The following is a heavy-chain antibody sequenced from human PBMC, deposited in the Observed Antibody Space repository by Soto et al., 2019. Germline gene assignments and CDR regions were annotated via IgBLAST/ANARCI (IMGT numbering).Heavy chain of an antibody. CDR3: ARDVGGVRLFEWLSSMDV. D-gene: IGHD3-3*01. J-gene: IGHJ6*02. CDR2: ISAYNGNT. CDR1: GYTFTSYG. Sequence: ASVKVSCKASGYTFTSYGISWVRQAPGQGLEWMGWISAYNGNTNYAQKPQGRVTMTTDTSTSTAYMELRNLRSDDTAVYYCARDVGGVRLFEWLSSMDVWGQGTTVTVSS. V-gene: IGHV1-18*01.